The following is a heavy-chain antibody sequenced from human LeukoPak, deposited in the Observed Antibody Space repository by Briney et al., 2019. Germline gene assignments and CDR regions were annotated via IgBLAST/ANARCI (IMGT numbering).Heavy chain of an antibody. CDR2: IYHSGST. CDR1: GGSISTYY. V-gene: IGHV4-59*01. D-gene: IGHD5-12*01. J-gene: IGHJ4*02. CDR3: ARDGYSGSDAL. Sequence: PSEALSLTCTVSGGSISTYYWSWIRQPPGKGLEWIGYIYHSGSTKYNPSLKSRVTISVDTSQNQFSLKLSSVTAADTAVYYCARDGYSGSDALWGQGTLVTVSS.